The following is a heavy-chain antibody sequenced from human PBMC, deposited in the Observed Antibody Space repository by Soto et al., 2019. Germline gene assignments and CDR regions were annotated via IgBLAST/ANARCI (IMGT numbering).Heavy chain of an antibody. D-gene: IGHD6-19*01. CDR1: GFTFTSSA. J-gene: IGHJ5*02. CDR2: IVLGNGNT. Sequence: SVKVSCKASGFTFTSSAVQWVRQARGQPLEWIGWIVLGNGNTNYAQKFQGRVTITRDKSTSTAYMDLSRLRSDDTAMYYCAARIGNIGWYWLDAWGQGAQVTVSS. V-gene: IGHV1-58*01. CDR3: AARIGNIGWYWLDA.